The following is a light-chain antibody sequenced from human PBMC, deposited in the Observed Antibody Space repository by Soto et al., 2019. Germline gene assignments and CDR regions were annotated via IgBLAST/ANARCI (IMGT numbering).Light chain of an antibody. Sequence: DIQMTQSPSSVSASVGDRVTIACRTTQHIGTWLAWYQQKPGRAPNLLIYAASNLQSGVPSRFSGSGSGTAFTLTISSLQPEDFATYYCQQANSFPITFAQGTRLEI. J-gene: IGKJ5*01. CDR2: AAS. CDR1: QHIGTW. CDR3: QQANSFPIT. V-gene: IGKV1-12*01.